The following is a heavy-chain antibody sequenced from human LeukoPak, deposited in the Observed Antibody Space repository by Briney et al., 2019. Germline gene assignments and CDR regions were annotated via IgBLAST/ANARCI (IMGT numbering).Heavy chain of an antibody. CDR2: IYPGDSDT. CDR3: ARTHSTRDDAFDI. Sequence: GAALQISCKGSGYSFTSYWICWVRRMPGKGLEWMGIIYPGDSDTRYSPSFQGQVTISADKSISTAYLQWSSLKASDTAMYYCARTHSTRDDAFDIWGQGTMVTVSS. CDR1: GYSFTSYW. V-gene: IGHV5-51*01. J-gene: IGHJ3*02.